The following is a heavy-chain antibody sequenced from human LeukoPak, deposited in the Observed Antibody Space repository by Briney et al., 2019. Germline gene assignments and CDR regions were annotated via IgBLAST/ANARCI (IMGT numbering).Heavy chain of an antibody. CDR3: ARRGGTTVTTDAFDI. Sequence: RGESLKISCEASGYSFTSYWIGRVRQMPGKGLEWMGIIHPGDSDTRYSPSFQGQVTISADKSISPAYLQWSSLKASDTAMYYCARRGGTTVTTDAFDIWGQGTMVTVSS. D-gene: IGHD4-17*01. V-gene: IGHV5-51*01. CDR1: GYSFTSYW. J-gene: IGHJ3*02. CDR2: IHPGDSDT.